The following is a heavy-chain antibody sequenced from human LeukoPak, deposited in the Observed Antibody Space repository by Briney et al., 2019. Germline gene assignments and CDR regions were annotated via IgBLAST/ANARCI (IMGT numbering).Heavy chain of an antibody. CDR1: GCTFSSYA. Sequence: ASVKVSCKASGCTFSSYAISCVRQAPGQGLEWMGGIIPIFGTANYAQKFQGRVTITTDESTSTAYMELSSLRSEDTAVYYCALNGQQVYYYYYMDVWGKGTTVTVSS. CDR3: ALNGQQVYYYYYMDV. J-gene: IGHJ6*03. D-gene: IGHD5-18*01. V-gene: IGHV1-69*05. CDR2: IIPIFGTA.